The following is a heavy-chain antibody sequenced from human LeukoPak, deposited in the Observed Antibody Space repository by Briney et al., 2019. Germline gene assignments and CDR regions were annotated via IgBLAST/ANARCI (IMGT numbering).Heavy chain of an antibody. CDR3: ARDAQWLPDY. V-gene: IGHV3-15*01. J-gene: IGHJ4*02. D-gene: IGHD3-22*01. CDR1: GFTFSNAW. Sequence: GGSLRLSCAASGFTFSNAWMSWVRQAPGKGLEWVGRIKSKTDGGTTDYAAPVKGRFTISRDDSKNTLYLQMNSLRAEDTAVYYCARDAQWLPDYWGQGTLVTVSS. CDR2: IKSKTDGGTT.